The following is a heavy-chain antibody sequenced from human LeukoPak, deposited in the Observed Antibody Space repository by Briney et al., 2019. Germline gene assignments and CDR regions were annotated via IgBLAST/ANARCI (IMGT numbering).Heavy chain of an antibody. CDR1: GYTFTGYY. CDR2: INPNSGGT. V-gene: IGHV1-2*02. Sequence: ASVKVSCKASGYTFTGYYMHWVRHAPGQGLEWMGWINPNSGGTKYAQKFQGRVTMTWDTSISTAYMELSSLRSDDTAVYYCARDPDSSSWFDYWGQGTLVTVSS. CDR3: ARDPDSSSWFDY. J-gene: IGHJ4*02. D-gene: IGHD6-13*01.